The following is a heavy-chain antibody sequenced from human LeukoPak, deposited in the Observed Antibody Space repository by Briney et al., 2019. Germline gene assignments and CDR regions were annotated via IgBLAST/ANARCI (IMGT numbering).Heavy chain of an antibody. Sequence: GGSLRLSCAASGFTFSSYGMHWVRQAPGKGLEWLAFIRYDGSNKYYADSVKGRFTISRDNSKNTLYLQMNSLRAEDTAVYYCAKDSGSYYVGAFFDYWGQGTLVTVSS. D-gene: IGHD1-26*01. J-gene: IGHJ4*02. CDR2: IRYDGSNK. V-gene: IGHV3-30*02. CDR3: AKDSGSYYVGAFFDY. CDR1: GFTFSSYG.